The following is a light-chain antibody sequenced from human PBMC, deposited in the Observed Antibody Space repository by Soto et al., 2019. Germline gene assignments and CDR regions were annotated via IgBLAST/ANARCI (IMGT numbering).Light chain of an antibody. CDR2: EVS. Sequence: QYLLTQPASVSGSPGQSITISCTGTSSDVGASKYVSWYQQHPGKAPKLMIYEVSNRPSGVSNRFSGSKSGNTASLTISGLQAEDEADYYCSSYTSTITVLFGGGTKLTVL. CDR1: SSDVGASKY. CDR3: SSYTSTITVL. J-gene: IGLJ2*01. V-gene: IGLV2-14*01.